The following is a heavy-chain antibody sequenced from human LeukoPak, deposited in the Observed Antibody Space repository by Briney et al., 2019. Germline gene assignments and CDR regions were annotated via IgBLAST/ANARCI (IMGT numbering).Heavy chain of an antibody. V-gene: IGHV5-51*01. CDR1: GYTFHTYW. Sequence: GESLKISCRGSGYTFHTYWIAWVRQMPGKGLEWMGIIYPGDSDTRYSPSFQGQVTISADKSISTAYLQWSSLKASDTAMYYCARRRYDGSYHDYFDYWGQGTLVTVSS. CDR2: IYPGDSDT. J-gene: IGHJ4*02. CDR3: ARRRYDGSYHDYFDY. D-gene: IGHD1-26*01.